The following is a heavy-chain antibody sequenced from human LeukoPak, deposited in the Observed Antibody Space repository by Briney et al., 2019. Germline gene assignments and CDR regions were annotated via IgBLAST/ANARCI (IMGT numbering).Heavy chain of an antibody. D-gene: IGHD5-12*01. J-gene: IGHJ3*02. CDR1: GGSISSRSYY. CDR2: LFDSGNT. V-gene: IGHV4-39*01. CDR3: ARHTRPRYSGYENAFDI. Sequence: SETLSLTCIVSGGSISSRSYYWDWIRQPPGKGLEWIGNLFDSGNTHYNPSLRSRLTMSVDTSKNQFSLKLSSVTAADTAVYYCARHTRPRYSGYENAFDIWGQGNMVTVSS.